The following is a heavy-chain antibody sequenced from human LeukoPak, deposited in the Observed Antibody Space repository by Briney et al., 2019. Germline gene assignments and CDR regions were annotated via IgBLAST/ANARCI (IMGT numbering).Heavy chain of an antibody. J-gene: IGHJ5*02. CDR3: ARRQTTVTTGWFDP. CDR2: IFTSGTS. V-gene: IGHV4-4*07. D-gene: IGHD4-17*01. Sequence: SETLSLTCIVSGGSISSYYWSWIRQPAGKGLEWIGRIFTSGTSNYNPSLKSRVTMSVDTSKNQFSLKLNSVTAADTAVYYCARRQTTVTTGWFDPWGQGTLVTVSS. CDR1: GGSISSYY.